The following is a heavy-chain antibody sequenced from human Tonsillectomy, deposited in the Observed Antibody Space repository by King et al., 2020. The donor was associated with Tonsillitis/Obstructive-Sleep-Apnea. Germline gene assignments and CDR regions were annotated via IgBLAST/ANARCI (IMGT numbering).Heavy chain of an antibody. Sequence: QLQESGPGLVKPSETLSLSCTVSGGSISSSRYYWGWIRQPPGKGLEWIGTIYYNGDTYYNPSLKSRVTVSIDTSENQFSLKLTSVTAADTAVYYCARHAPDMDNYYYYMDVWGKGTTVTGSS. D-gene: IGHD3-9*01. CDR3: ARHAPDMDNYYYYMDV. V-gene: IGHV4-39*01. CDR1: GGSISSSRYY. CDR2: IYYNGDT. J-gene: IGHJ6*03.